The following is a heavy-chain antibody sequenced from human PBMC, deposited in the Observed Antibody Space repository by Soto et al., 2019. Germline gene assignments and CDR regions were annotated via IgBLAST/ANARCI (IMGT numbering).Heavy chain of an antibody. CDR1: GFTFSDYA. Sequence: GGSLRLSCAASGFTFSDYAMNWVRQSPGKGLEWVSSISSSGTYIYYADSLKGRFTISRDNAKNSVDLQMNSLRADDTAVYYCARVRMYYSSSQAAYYLDYWGQGVLVTVSS. CDR2: ISSSGTYI. D-gene: IGHD6-13*01. J-gene: IGHJ4*02. CDR3: ARVRMYYSSSQAAYYLDY. V-gene: IGHV3-21*01.